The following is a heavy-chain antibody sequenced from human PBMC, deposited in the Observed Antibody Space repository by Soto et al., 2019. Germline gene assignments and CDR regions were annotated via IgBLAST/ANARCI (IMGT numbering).Heavy chain of an antibody. V-gene: IGHV4-4*02. CDR3: ARLRRYCSSTSCYTGFDP. CDR1: GGSISSSNW. CDR2: IYHSGST. J-gene: IGHJ5*02. D-gene: IGHD2-2*02. Sequence: SATLSLTCAVSGGSISSSNWWSWVRQPPGKGLEWIGEIYHSGSTNYNPSLKSRVTISVDKSKNQFSLKLSSVTAADTAVYYCARLRRYCSSTSCYTGFDPWGQGTLVTV.